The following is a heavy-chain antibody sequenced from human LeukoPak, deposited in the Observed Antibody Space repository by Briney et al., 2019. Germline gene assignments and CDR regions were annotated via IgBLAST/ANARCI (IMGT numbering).Heavy chain of an antibody. CDR2: LDREDGET. CDR3: ATRLIMVRGVNYWFDP. CDR1: GYTLTELS. Sequence: GSVKVSCKVSGYTLTELSIHWVRQAPGKGLEWMGGLDREDGETIYAQKFQGRVIMTEDTSTDTAYMELRSLRSEDTALYYCATRLIMVRGVNYWFDPWGQGTLVTVSS. V-gene: IGHV1-24*01. J-gene: IGHJ5*02. D-gene: IGHD3-10*01.